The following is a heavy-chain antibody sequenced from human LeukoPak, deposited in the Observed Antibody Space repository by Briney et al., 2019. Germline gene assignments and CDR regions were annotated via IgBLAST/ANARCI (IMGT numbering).Heavy chain of an antibody. Sequence: GGSLRLSCAASGFTFSNYWMSWVRQAPGKGLEWVAVISYDGNNKYYADSVKGRFTISRDNSNNTFNLQMNSLRAEDTALYYCAKDFHGDFPYFFDYWGQGTLVTVSS. CDR2: ISYDGNNK. CDR3: AKDFHGDFPYFFDY. J-gene: IGHJ4*02. CDR1: GFTFSNYW. V-gene: IGHV3-30*18.